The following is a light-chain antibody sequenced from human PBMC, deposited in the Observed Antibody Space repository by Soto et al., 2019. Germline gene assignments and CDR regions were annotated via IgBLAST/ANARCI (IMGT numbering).Light chain of an antibody. V-gene: IGKV3-11*01. CDR3: QQRNVWPPIT. CDR1: QSIHTS. Sequence: VLTQSPATLSLSPGERATLSCRASQSIHTSLAWYQQKPGQPPRLVGYDSILMANGVPDRFGGSRSGTEFTLTINNQEPNDFAVYYCQQRNVWPPITFGQGTRLEI. CDR2: DSI. J-gene: IGKJ5*01.